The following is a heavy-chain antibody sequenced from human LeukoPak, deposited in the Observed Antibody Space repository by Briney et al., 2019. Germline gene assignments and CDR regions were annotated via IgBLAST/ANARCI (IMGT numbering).Heavy chain of an antibody. D-gene: IGHD2-15*01. CDR1: GGSISRGSYY. J-gene: IGHJ5*02. V-gene: IGHV4-61*02. Sequence: PSETLSLTCTVSGGSISRGSYYWSWIRQPAGKGLEWIGRIYTSGSTNYNPSLKSRVTISVDTSKNQFSLKLSSVTAADTAVYYCARACSGGSCSSQYFNWFDPWGQGTLVTVSS. CDR3: ARACSGGSCSSQYFNWFDP. CDR2: IYTSGST.